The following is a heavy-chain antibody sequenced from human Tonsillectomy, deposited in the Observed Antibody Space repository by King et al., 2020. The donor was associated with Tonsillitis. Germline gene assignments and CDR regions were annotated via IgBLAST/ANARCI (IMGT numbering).Heavy chain of an antibody. Sequence: VQLVESGGGLVQPGGSLRLSCAASGFTFSSYAMSWVRQAPGKGLEWVSGISGSGGRTYYADSVKGRFTISRDNSNKNTLNLQMNSLRAEDTAVYYLAKDREAMRGGYNKWNYGMDVWGQGTTVTVSS. J-gene: IGHJ6*02. CDR3: AKDREAMRGGYNKWNYGMDV. CDR2: ISGSGGRT. V-gene: IGHV3-23*04. CDR1: GFTFSSYA. D-gene: IGHD5-24*01.